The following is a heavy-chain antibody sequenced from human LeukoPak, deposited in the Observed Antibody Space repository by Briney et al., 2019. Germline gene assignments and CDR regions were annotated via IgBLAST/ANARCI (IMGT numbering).Heavy chain of an antibody. CDR2: IKQDGSES. V-gene: IGHV3-7*01. CDR3: AREDGDAYNFFDY. J-gene: IGHJ4*02. CDR1: GFTLSIYW. Sequence: GGSLRLSCAASGFTLSIYWMSWVRQAPGKGLEWVANIKQDGSESHYVDSVKGRFTISRDNAKNTLYLQMNSLTAEDTAVYYCAREDGDAYNFFDYWGQGTLVTVSS. D-gene: IGHD5-24*01.